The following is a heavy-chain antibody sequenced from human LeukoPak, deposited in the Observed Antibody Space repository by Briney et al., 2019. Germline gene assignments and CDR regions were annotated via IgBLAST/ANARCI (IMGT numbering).Heavy chain of an antibody. V-gene: IGHV3-7*04. CDR2: KKEDGGEK. J-gene: IGHJ4*02. CDR3: ARLYCSGGGCYSAFDY. Sequence: GVSLRLSCAASGFTFSGYWMSWVRQAPGKGLEWVANKKEDGGEKYYVDSVKGRFTISRDNAENSLYLQMNSLRAEDTAVYYCARLYCSGGGCYSAFDYWGQGTLVT. D-gene: IGHD2-15*01. CDR1: GFTFSGYW.